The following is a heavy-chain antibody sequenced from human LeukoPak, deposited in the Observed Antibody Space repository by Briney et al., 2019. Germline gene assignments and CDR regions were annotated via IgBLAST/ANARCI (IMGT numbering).Heavy chain of an antibody. CDR2: IYTSGST. Sequence: SETLSLTCTVSGGSISSYYWSWIRQPAGKGLEWIGRIYTSGSTNYNPSLKSRVTMSVDTSKNQFSLKLSSVTAADTAVYYCARVLYSSSSLRAFDIWGQGTMVTVSS. J-gene: IGHJ3*02. CDR3: ARVLYSSSSLRAFDI. D-gene: IGHD6-6*01. CDR1: GGSISSYY. V-gene: IGHV4-4*07.